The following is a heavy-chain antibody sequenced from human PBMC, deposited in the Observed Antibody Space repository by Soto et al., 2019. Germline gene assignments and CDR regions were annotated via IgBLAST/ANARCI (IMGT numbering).Heavy chain of an antibody. V-gene: IGHV4-59*01. Sequence: SETLSLTCTVSGDSISSYFWSWIRQPPGKGLEWIGYVYSTEITNYNPSLKSRVAMSIDTSKNQFSLKVRSVTAADTAVYYCARGSEAWFDPWGQGTLVTVS. CDR3: ARGSEAWFDP. CDR2: VYSTEIT. CDR1: GDSISSYF. J-gene: IGHJ5*02.